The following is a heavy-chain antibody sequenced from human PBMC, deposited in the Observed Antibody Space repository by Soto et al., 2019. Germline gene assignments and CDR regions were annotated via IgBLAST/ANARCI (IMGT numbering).Heavy chain of an antibody. CDR3: ARTRAGARTMDV. Sequence: PGGSLRLSCAASGFTFSSYDMHWVRQATGKGLEWVSAIGTAGDTYYPGSVKGRSTISRENAKNSLYLQMNSLRAGDTAVYYCARTRAGARTMDVWGQGTTVTVSS. CDR1: GFTFSSYD. V-gene: IGHV3-13*01. D-gene: IGHD6-19*01. J-gene: IGHJ6*02. CDR2: IGTAGDT.